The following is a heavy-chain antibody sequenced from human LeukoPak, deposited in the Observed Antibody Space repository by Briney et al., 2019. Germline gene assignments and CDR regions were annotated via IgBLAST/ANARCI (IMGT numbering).Heavy chain of an antibody. J-gene: IGHJ5*01. Sequence: SETLSLACSVSGASVKSDYWSWIRQSPGKGLEWIANVYYSGSTNYNPSLKSRVTISVDASKNQISLKLSSVTAADTAVYYCARQVVIIPSSRGGPWFDPWGQGTLVAVSS. CDR1: GASVKSDY. V-gene: IGHV4-59*08. D-gene: IGHD2/OR15-2a*01. CDR3: ARQVVIIPSSRGGPWFDP. CDR2: VYYSGST.